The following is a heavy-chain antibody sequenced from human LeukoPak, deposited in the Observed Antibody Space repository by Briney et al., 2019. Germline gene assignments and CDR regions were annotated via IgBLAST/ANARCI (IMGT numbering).Heavy chain of an antibody. CDR2: INWNGGST. V-gene: IGHV3-20*04. Sequence: GGSLRLSCAASGFTFDDYGMSWVRQAPGKGLEWVSGINWNGGSTGYANSVKGRFTISRDNARNSLYLQMNSLRAEDTAVYYCARDKAVAGLTGKNDAFDIWGQGTMVTVSS. CDR3: ARDKAVAGLTGKNDAFDI. J-gene: IGHJ3*02. D-gene: IGHD6-19*01. CDR1: GFTFDDYG.